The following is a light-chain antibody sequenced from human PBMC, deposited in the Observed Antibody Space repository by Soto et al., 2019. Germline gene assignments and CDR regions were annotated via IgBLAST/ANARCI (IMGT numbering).Light chain of an antibody. V-gene: IGKV3-20*01. CDR3: QQYGSSPYT. Sequence: EIVLTQSPVTLSLSPGERATLSCRASQSVSSGSLAWFQQKPGQAPRLLIYGASSRATGIPDRFTGSGSGTDFSLTISRLEPEDFAVYYCQQYGSSPYTFGQGTKLEIK. CDR1: QSVSSGS. J-gene: IGKJ2*01. CDR2: GAS.